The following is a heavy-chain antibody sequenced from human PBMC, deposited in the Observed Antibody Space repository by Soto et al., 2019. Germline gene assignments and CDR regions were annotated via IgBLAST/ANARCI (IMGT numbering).Heavy chain of an antibody. CDR1: GFTFSSYG. V-gene: IGHV3-30*18. J-gene: IGHJ4*02. CDR3: AKGGAVTADY. D-gene: IGHD2-21*02. Sequence: QVQLVESGGGVVQPGRSLRLSCAASGFTFSSYGMHWVRQAPGKGLEWVAVISYDGSNKYYADSVKGRFTISRDNSKNTLYLPMNSLRAEDTAVYYCAKGGAVTADYWGQGTLVTVSS. CDR2: ISYDGSNK.